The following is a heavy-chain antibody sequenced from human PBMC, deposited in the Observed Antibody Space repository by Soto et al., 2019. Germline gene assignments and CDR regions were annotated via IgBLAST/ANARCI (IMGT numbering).Heavy chain of an antibody. CDR1: GGSFSGYY. CDR3: ARGRSVRYCSSTSCSVLDY. Sequence: PSETLSLTCAVYGGSFSGYYWSWIRQPPGKGLEWIGEINHSGSTNYNPSLKSRVTISVDTSKNQFSLKLSSVTAADTAVYYCARGRSVRYCSSTSCSVLDYWGQGTLVTVSS. D-gene: IGHD2-2*01. V-gene: IGHV4-34*01. J-gene: IGHJ4*02. CDR2: INHSGST.